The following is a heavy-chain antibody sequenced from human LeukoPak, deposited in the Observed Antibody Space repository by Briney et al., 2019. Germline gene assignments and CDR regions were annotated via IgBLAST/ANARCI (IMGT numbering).Heavy chain of an antibody. D-gene: IGHD3-22*01. Sequence: GGSLRLSCAASGFTFSTYTMSWVRQRPGKGLEWVSTISPSGDITQYADSVKGHFTISRDNSESALFLQMTSLRAEDTAVYYCARKSSGHYPFDCWGQGTLVTVSS. CDR3: ARKSSGHYPFDC. CDR2: ISPSGDIT. CDR1: GFTFSTYT. V-gene: IGHV3-23*01. J-gene: IGHJ4*02.